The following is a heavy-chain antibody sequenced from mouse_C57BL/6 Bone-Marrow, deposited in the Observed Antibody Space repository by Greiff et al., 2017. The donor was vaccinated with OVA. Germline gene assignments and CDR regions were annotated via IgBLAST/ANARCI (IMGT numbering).Heavy chain of an antibody. CDR1: GFTIKDYY. CDR2: IGPEDGDT. Sequence: VQLQQSGAELVRPGASVKLSCTASGFTIKDYYMHWVKQRPEQGLEWIGRIGPEDGDTEYAPKFQGKATMTADTSSNTAYLQLSSLTSEDTAVYYCTTQLRLWAMDYWGQGTSVTVSS. J-gene: IGHJ4*01. CDR3: TTQLRLWAMDY. V-gene: IGHV14-1*01. D-gene: IGHD3-2*02.